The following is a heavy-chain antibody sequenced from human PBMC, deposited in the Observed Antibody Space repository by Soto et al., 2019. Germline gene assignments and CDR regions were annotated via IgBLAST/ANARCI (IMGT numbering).Heavy chain of an antibody. Sequence: PGGSLRLSCAASGFTFSSYGMHWVRQAPGKGLEWVAVISYDGSNKYYADSVKGRFTISRDNSKNTLYLQMNSLRAEDTAVYYCAREGDSSPSVYYYYYYGMDVWGQGTTVTVSS. D-gene: IGHD6-6*01. CDR3: AREGDSSPSVYYYYYYGMDV. J-gene: IGHJ6*02. V-gene: IGHV3-30*03. CDR2: ISYDGSNK. CDR1: GFTFSSYG.